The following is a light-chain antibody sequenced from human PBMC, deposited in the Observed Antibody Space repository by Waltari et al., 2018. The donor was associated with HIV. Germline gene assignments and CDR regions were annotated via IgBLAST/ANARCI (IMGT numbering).Light chain of an antibody. CDR2: SNN. CDR1: SSNIGSNA. V-gene: IGLV1-44*01. J-gene: IGLJ2*01. CDR3: ATLDDSLSGPV. Sequence: QSVLTQSPSASGTPGQRVTISCSGSSSNIGSNAVNWYQQFPGTAPKRLIYSNNQRPLGVPDRFSGSKSGTSASLTITGLQSEDEAYYYCATLDDSLSGPVFGGGTKLTVL.